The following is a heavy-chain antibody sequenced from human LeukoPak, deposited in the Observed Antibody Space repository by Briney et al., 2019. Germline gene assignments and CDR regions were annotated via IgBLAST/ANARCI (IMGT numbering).Heavy chain of an antibody. CDR1: GYTFTSYG. CDR3: ARDVFGSSWYLWFDP. D-gene: IGHD6-13*01. Sequence: APVKVSCKASGYTFTSYGISWVRQAPGQGLEWMGWISAYNGNTNYAQKLQGRVTMTTDTSTSTAYMELRSLRSDDTAVYYCARDVFGSSWYLWFDPWGQGTLVTVSS. J-gene: IGHJ5*02. CDR2: ISAYNGNT. V-gene: IGHV1-18*01.